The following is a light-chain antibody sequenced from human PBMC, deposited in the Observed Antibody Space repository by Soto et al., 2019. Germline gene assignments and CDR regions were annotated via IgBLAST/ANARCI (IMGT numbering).Light chain of an antibody. CDR3: QQRSNWIT. Sequence: EIVLTQSPATLSLSPGERATLSCRASQGVSSDLAWYQQKPGQAPRLLIYGASTRATGIPARFSGSGSGTDFTLTISSLEPEDFAVYYCQQRSNWITFGQGTRLEIK. CDR1: QGVSSD. V-gene: IGKV3D-11*01. J-gene: IGKJ5*01. CDR2: GAS.